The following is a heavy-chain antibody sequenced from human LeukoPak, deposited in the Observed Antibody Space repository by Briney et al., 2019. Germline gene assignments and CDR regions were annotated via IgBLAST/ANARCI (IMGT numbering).Heavy chain of an antibody. CDR2: INPHSRAT. Sequence: ASVKVSCKASGNDFSDFYFNWVRQAHGRGLEWVGWINPHSRATHYAQRFRGRVTMEATITTAYMELNSLTSDDTAVYYCVTTSVTHTRDPWGQGTLVTVSS. CDR1: GNDFSDFY. CDR3: VTTSVTHTRDP. V-gene: IGHV1-2*02. J-gene: IGHJ5*02. D-gene: IGHD5/OR15-5a*01.